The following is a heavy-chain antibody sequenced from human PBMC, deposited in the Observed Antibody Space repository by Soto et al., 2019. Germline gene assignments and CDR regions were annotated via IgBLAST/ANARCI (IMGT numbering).Heavy chain of an antibody. CDR3: AKDLEVYSGRAAPIDY. Sequence: QVQLVESGGGVVQPGRSLRLSCAASGFTFSSYGMHWVRQAPGKGLEWVAVISYDGSNKYYADSVKGRFTISRDNSKNPLYLQMNGLRAEDTAVYYCAKDLEVYSGRAAPIDYWGQGTLVTVSS. CDR1: GFTFSSYG. J-gene: IGHJ4*02. CDR2: ISYDGSNK. D-gene: IGHD1-26*01. V-gene: IGHV3-30*18.